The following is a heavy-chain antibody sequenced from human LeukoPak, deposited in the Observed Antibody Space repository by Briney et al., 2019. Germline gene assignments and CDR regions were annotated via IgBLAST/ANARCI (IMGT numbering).Heavy chain of an antibody. CDR2: IYSGGST. V-gene: IGHV3-53*01. CDR3: ARAAGGGYDWRAFDY. D-gene: IGHD5-12*01. Sequence: PGGSLRLFCAASGFPVSSNYMSWVRRAPGKGLEGVSVIYSGGSTYYADSVKGRFTISRDNSKNPLYLHINSLRAEDTAVYYGARAAGGGYDWRAFDYWGQGTLVTVSS. CDR1: GFPVSSNY. J-gene: IGHJ4*02.